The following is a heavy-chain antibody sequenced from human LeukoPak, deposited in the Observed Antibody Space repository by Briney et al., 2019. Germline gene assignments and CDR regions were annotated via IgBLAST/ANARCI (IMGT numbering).Heavy chain of an antibody. J-gene: IGHJ4*02. CDR1: GYTFTSYG. V-gene: IGHV1-18*01. CDR2: ISAYNGNT. D-gene: IGHD6-13*01. CDR3: ARDRGYSSTWYGDY. Sequence: ASVKVSCKASGYTFTSYGISWVRQAPGQGLEWMGWISAYNGNTNYAQNFQGRVTMTTDTSTSTAYMELRSLRSDDTAVYYCARDRGYSSTWYGDYWGQGTLVTVSS.